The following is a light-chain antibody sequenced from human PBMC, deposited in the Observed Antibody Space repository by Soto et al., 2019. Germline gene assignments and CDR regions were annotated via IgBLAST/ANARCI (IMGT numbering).Light chain of an antibody. CDR3: SSYTASSNYV. CDR1: SSDLAIYNY. J-gene: IGLJ1*01. V-gene: IGLV2-14*01. Sequence: QSVLTQPASVSGSPGQSITISCTGTSSDLAIYNYVSWYQQQPGKAPKLMIYQVTNRPSGVSNRFSGSRSGNTASLTFSGLQAEDEADYYCSSYTASSNYVFGTGTKLTVL. CDR2: QVT.